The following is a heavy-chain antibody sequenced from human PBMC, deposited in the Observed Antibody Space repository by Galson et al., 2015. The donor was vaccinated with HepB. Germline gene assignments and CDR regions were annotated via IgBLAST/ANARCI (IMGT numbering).Heavy chain of an antibody. V-gene: IGHV5-51*01. J-gene: IGHJ3*02. Sequence: QSGAEVKKPGESLKISCTGSGYSFTSYWIGWVRQMPGKGLERMGSIYPGDSDTRYSPSFQGQVTIPVDKAISTAYLQWSILKASDTAMYYCARGRIVGRVDAFDIWGQGTMVTVSS. CDR1: GYSFTSYW. CDR3: ARGRIVGRVDAFDI. D-gene: IGHD1-26*01. CDR2: IYPGDSDT.